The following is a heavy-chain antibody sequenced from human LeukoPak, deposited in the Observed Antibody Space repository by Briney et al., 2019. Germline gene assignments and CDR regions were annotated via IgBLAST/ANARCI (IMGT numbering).Heavy chain of an antibody. V-gene: IGHV4-34*01. J-gene: IGHJ4*02. CDR3: ARGGNPYYYGSPALHFDY. CDR2: INHSGST. D-gene: IGHD3-10*01. CDR1: GGSFSGYY. Sequence: SETLSLTCAVYGGSFSGYYWSWIRQPPGKGLEWIGEINHSGSTNYNPSLKSRVTISVDTPKNQFSLKLSSVTAADTAVYYCARGGNPYYYGSPALHFDYWGQGTLVTVSS.